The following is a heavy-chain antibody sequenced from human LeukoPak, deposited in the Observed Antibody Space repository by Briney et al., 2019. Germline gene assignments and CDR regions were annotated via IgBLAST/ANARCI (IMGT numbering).Heavy chain of an antibody. CDR3: ARGYYYGSGSPQLDY. CDR1: GDSISSNY. D-gene: IGHD3-10*01. CDR2: IYTSGYT. Sequence: SETLSLTCTVSGDSISSNYWSWIRQPAGKGLEWIGRIYTSGYTNYNPSLKSRVAMSLDTSKNQFSLKLSSVTAADTAVYYCARGYYYGSGSPQLDYWGQGTLVTVSS. J-gene: IGHJ4*02. V-gene: IGHV4-4*07.